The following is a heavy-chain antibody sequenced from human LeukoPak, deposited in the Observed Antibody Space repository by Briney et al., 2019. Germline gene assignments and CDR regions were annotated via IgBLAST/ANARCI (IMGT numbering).Heavy chain of an antibody. V-gene: IGHV3-21*01. CDR2: ISSGSSYI. D-gene: IGHD6-19*01. CDR3: ARYDSGWYDY. J-gene: IGHJ4*02. Sequence: GGSLRLSCAASGFTFSTYRFNWVRQAPGKGLEWVSSISSGSSYIYYADSVKGRFTISRDNAKNSLYLQMNSLRDEDTAVYYCARYDSGWYDYWGQGTLVTVSS. CDR1: GFTFSTYR.